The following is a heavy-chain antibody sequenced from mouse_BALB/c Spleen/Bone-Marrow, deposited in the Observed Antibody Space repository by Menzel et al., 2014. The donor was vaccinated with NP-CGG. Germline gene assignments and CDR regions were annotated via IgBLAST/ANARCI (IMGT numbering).Heavy chain of an antibody. J-gene: IGHJ3*01. V-gene: IGHV4-1*02. Sequence: EVKVVESGGGLVQPGGSLKLSCAASGFDFSGFWTGWVRQAPGKGLEWIGEINPNSRTINYTPSLKDRFIISRDNAKNTLYLQMSKVRSEDTALYYCARLGYYGGFAYWGQGTLVTVSA. D-gene: IGHD2-3*01. CDR3: ARLGYYGGFAY. CDR2: INPNSRTI. CDR1: GFDFSGFW.